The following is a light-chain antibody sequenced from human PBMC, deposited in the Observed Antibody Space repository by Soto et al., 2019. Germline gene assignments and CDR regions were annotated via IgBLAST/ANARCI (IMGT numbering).Light chain of an antibody. CDR2: GAS. CDR1: QSVSSN. Sequence: EIVMTQSPATLSVSPGERATLSCRASQSVSSNFAWYQQKPGQAPRLLIYGASTRTTDIPARFSGSRFGTEFTLTISSLQSEDFAVYYCQQYNNWPPTFGQGTRLEIK. V-gene: IGKV3-15*01. CDR3: QQYNNWPPT. J-gene: IGKJ5*01.